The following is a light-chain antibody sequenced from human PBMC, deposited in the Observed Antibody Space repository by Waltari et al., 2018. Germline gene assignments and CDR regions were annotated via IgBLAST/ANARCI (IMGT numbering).Light chain of an antibody. CDR1: SSDIGVYNL. CDR3: SSYTSSSTVV. Sequence: QSALTQPASVTGSPGQSVTIPCTGTSSDIGVYNLVSCYQQHPGKAPKLMIYDVTNRPSGVSDRFSASKSGNTASLPISGLQAEDEGDYYCSSYTSSSTVVFGGGTKLTVL. V-gene: IGLV2-14*03. J-gene: IGLJ2*01. CDR2: DVT.